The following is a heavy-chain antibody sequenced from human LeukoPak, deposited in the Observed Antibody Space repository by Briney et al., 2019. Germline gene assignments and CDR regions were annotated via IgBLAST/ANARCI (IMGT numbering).Heavy chain of an antibody. CDR1: GFTFSSYG. CDR2: ISSSSSTI. D-gene: IGHD4-17*01. CDR3: ARGPTVTIWDNWFDP. V-gene: IGHV3-48*01. J-gene: IGHJ5*02. Sequence: GRSLRLSCAASGFTFSSYGMYWVRQAPGKGLEWVSYISSSSSTIYYADSVKGRFTISRDNAKNSLYLQMNSLRAEDTAVYYCARGPTVTIWDNWFDPWGQGTLVTVSS.